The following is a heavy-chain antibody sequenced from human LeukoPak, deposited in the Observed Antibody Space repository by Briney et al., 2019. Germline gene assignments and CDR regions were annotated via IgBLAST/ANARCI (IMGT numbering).Heavy chain of an antibody. D-gene: IGHD2-21*02. CDR2: IHYSGST. CDR1: GGSISSGDYY. Sequence: KPSETLSLTCTVSGGSISSGDYYWSWIRQPPGKGLEWIGYIHYSGSTYYNPSLKSRVTISVDTSKNQFSLKLSSVAAADTAVYYCARKQRVTAIDYWGQGTLVTVSS. V-gene: IGHV4-30-4*01. CDR3: ARKQRVTAIDY. J-gene: IGHJ4*02.